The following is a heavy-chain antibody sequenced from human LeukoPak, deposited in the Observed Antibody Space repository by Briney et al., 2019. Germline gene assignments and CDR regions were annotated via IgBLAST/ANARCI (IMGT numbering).Heavy chain of an antibody. Sequence: SETLSLTCTVSGGSIRSYYWSWIRQPPGKGLEWIGYIYYSGSTNYNPSLKSRVTISVDTSKNQFSLKLSSVTAADTAVYYCATHVWRSRITMIDEAFDIWGQGTMVTVSS. J-gene: IGHJ3*02. V-gene: IGHV4-59*08. CDR1: GGSIRSYY. D-gene: IGHD3-22*01. CDR3: ATHVWRSRITMIDEAFDI. CDR2: IYYSGST.